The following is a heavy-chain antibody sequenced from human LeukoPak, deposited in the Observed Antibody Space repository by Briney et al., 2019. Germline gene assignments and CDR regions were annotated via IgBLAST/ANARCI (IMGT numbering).Heavy chain of an antibody. V-gene: IGHV3-23*01. CDR2: ISGSGGST. Sequence: GRSLRLSCAASGFTFSSYAMSWVRQSPGKGLEWVSAISGSGGSTYYADSVKGRFTISRDNSKNTLYLQMNGLKADDTAVYYCAKGPLIEVAGTTWDYWGQGTLVTVSS. J-gene: IGHJ4*02. D-gene: IGHD6-19*01. CDR3: AKGPLIEVAGTTWDY. CDR1: GFTFSSYA.